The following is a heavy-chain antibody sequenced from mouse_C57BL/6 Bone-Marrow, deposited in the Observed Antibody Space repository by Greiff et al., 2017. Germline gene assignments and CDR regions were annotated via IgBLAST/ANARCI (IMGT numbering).Heavy chain of an antibody. D-gene: IGHD2-4*01. V-gene: IGHV2-9-1*01. CDR3: ARASYYDYDGGGFDY. CDR1: GFSFTSYA. J-gene: IGHJ2*01. Sequence: VQLVESGPGLVAPSQSLSITCTVSGFSFTSYAISWVRQPPGKGLEWLGVIWTGGGTNYNSALKSRLSISKDNSKSQVFLKMNRRQTDDTARYYCARASYYDYDGGGFDYWGQGTTLTVSS. CDR2: IWTGGGT.